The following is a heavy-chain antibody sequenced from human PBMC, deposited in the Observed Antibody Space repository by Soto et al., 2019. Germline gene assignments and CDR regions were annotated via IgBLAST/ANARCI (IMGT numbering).Heavy chain of an antibody. D-gene: IGHD6-13*01. CDR2: INSEGSST. CDR3: ATGRGYSSSWYWFDP. J-gene: IGHJ5*02. V-gene: IGHV3-74*01. Sequence: CLRLACAAADRPLISYWMQEGREGKEKGLVWVSRINSEGSSTSYADSVKGRFTISRDNAKNTLYLQMNRLRAEDTAVYYCATGRGYSSSWYWFDPWGQGTLVTVSS. CDR1: DRPLISYW.